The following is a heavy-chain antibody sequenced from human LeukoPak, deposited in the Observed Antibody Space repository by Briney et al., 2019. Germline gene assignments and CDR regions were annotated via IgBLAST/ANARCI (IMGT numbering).Heavy chain of an antibody. Sequence: PGGSLRLSCAVSGFTFSGFWMSWSRQAPGKGLEWVASINSDGSEGYYADVVKGRFTISRDNAKNSLYLQMNSLRAEDTALYYCAKDIPPYEWGQGTLVTVSS. J-gene: IGHJ4*02. CDR1: GFTFSGFW. V-gene: IGHV3-7*03. CDR2: INSDGSEG. D-gene: IGHD2-21*01. CDR3: AKDIPPYE.